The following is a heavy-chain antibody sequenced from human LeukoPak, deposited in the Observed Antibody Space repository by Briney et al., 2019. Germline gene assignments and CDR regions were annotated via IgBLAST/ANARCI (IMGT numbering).Heavy chain of an antibody. V-gene: IGHV4-30-4*08. CDR1: GGSISSGDYY. CDR3: ARVAYCSSASCSKHFDY. J-gene: IGHJ4*02. D-gene: IGHD2-2*01. CDR2: IYYSGST. Sequence: PSETLSLTCTVSGGSISSGDYYWSWIRQPPGKGLEWIGYIYYSGSTYYNPSLKSRVTISVDTSKNQFSLKLSSVTAADTAVYYCARVAYCSSASCSKHFDYWGQGTLVTVSS.